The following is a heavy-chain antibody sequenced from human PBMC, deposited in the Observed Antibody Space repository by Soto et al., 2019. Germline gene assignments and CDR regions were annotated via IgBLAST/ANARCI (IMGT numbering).Heavy chain of an antibody. J-gene: IGHJ6*02. CDR3: ARHGVAAAGKPYYYGMDV. Sequence: PGASLKISCKGSGYSFTSYWIGWVRQMPGKGLEWMGIIYPGDSDTRYSPSFQGQVTISADKSISTAYLQWSSLKASDTAMYYCARHGVAAAGKPYYYGMDVWGQGTTVTVSS. D-gene: IGHD6-13*01. V-gene: IGHV5-51*01. CDR2: IYPGDSDT. CDR1: GYSFTSYW.